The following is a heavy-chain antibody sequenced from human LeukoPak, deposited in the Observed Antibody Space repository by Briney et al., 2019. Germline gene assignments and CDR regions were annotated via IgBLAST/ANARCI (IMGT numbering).Heavy chain of an antibody. CDR2: INAGNGNT. CDR3: ARERLWEQQLVDYYYGMDV. V-gene: IGHV1-3*01. Sequence: APVEGSFQASGYPLTSYAMHWVRPAPGQKLGWMGWINAGNGNTKYSQKFQGRVTITRDTSASTAYMELSSLRSEDTAVYYCARERLWEQQLVDYYYGMDVWGQGTTVTVSS. CDR1: GYPLTSYA. D-gene: IGHD6-13*01. J-gene: IGHJ6*02.